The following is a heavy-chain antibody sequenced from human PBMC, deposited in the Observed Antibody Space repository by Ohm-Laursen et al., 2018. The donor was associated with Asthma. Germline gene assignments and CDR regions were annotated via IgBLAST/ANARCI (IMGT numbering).Heavy chain of an antibody. CDR1: GFTFSFYT. Sequence: SLRLSCSASGFTFSFYTMNWVRQAPGKGLEWVSYISSSSSYTNYADSVKGRFTISRDNAKNSLYLQMNSLRAEDTAVYYCARDPNYYDSSGYYFDAFDIWGQGTMVTVSS. J-gene: IGHJ3*02. V-gene: IGHV3-21*05. CDR3: ARDPNYYDSSGYYFDAFDI. CDR2: ISSSSSYT. D-gene: IGHD3-22*01.